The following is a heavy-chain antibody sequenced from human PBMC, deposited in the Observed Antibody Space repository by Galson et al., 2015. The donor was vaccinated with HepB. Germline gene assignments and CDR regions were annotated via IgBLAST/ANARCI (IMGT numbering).Heavy chain of an antibody. CDR2: IYWNDDK. V-gene: IGHV2-5*01. J-gene: IGHJ3*02. Sequence: PALVKPTQTLTLTCTFSGFSLSTSGVGVGWIRQPPGKALEWLALIYWNDDKRYSPSLKSRLTITKDTSKNQVVLTMTNMDPVDTATYDCAHSPEWSSAFDIWGQGTMVTVSS. D-gene: IGHD3-3*01. CDR3: AHSPEWSSAFDI. CDR1: GFSLSTSGVG.